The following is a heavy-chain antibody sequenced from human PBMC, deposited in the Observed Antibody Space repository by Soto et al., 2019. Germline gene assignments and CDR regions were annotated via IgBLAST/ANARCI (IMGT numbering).Heavy chain of an antibody. CDR2: MYTDASSA. CDR1: GLTFSSSW. CDR3: VRGNSGYGNFDY. D-gene: IGHD5-12*01. Sequence: GWSLRLSCAASGLTFSSSWMHWVRQAPGKGLVWVSRMYTDASSATYADSVKGRFTISRDNAKNTLFLQIDSLRTEDTAVYYCVRGNSGYGNFDYWGEGTLGTVSS. V-gene: IGHV3-74*01. J-gene: IGHJ4*02.